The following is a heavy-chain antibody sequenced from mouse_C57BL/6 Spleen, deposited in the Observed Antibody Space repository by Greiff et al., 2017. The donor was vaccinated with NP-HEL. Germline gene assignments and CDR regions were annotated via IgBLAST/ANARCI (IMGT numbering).Heavy chain of an antibody. D-gene: IGHD1-1*01. Sequence: QVQLKQSGPGLVQPSQSLSITCTVSGFSLTSYGVHWVRQSPGKGLEWLGVIWRGGSTAYNAAFISRLSISKDNSKSQVFFKMNSLQADDTAIYYCARITTVVYYYAMDYWGQGTSVTVSS. CDR3: ARITTVVYYYAMDY. V-gene: IGHV2-2*01. CDR1: GFSLTSYG. J-gene: IGHJ4*01. CDR2: IWRGGST.